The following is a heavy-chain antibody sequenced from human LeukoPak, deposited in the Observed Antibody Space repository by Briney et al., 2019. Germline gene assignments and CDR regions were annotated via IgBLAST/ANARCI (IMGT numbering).Heavy chain of an antibody. J-gene: IGHJ4*02. Sequence: SETLSLTCTVSGGSISSYYWSWIRQPAGKGLEWIGRIYPSGSTNYNPSLKSRVTMSVDTSKNQFSLKLSSVTAADTAVYYCARVDRARTAGYSSSWYFDYWGQGTLVTVSS. CDR1: GGSISSYY. D-gene: IGHD6-13*01. CDR2: IYPSGST. V-gene: IGHV4-4*07. CDR3: ARVDRARTAGYSSSWYFDY.